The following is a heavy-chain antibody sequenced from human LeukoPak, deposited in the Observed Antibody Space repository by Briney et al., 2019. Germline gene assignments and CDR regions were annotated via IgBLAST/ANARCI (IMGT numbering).Heavy chain of an antibody. CDR2: IIPIFGSA. CDR1: GGTFSSYA. V-gene: IGHV1-69*05. D-gene: IGHD4-17*01. CDR3: AGGYGDYGDAVDAFDI. J-gene: IGHJ3*02. Sequence: ASVKVSCKASGGTFSSYAISWVRQAPGQGLEWMGGIIPIFGSANYAQKFQGRVTITTDESTSIAYMELSSLRSEDTAVYYCAGGYGDYGDAVDAFDIWGQGTVVTVSS.